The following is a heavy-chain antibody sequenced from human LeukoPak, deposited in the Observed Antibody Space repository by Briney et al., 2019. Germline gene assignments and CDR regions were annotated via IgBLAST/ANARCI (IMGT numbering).Heavy chain of an antibody. D-gene: IGHD1-26*01. V-gene: IGHV3-21*01. J-gene: IGHJ4*02. CDR1: GFTFSSYS. Sequence: KTGGSLRLSCAASGFTFSSYSMNWVRQAPGKGLEWVSSISSSSSYIYYADSVKGRFTISRDNAKNSLYLQMNSLRAEDTAVYYCASQEEWELLYYFDYWGQGTLVTVSS. CDR3: ASQEEWELLYYFDY. CDR2: ISSSSSYI.